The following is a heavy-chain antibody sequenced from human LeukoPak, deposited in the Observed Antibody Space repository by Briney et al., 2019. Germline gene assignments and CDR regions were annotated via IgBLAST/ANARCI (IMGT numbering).Heavy chain of an antibody. CDR3: ARDLLEAYYDSSGLDAFDI. D-gene: IGHD3-22*01. V-gene: IGHV1-8*01. Sequence: ASVKVSCKACGYTFTSYDINWVRQDTGQGLEWMGGMNPNSGNTGYAQKFQGRVTMTRNTSISAAYMELSRLRSDDTAVYYCARDLLEAYYDSSGLDAFDIWGQGTMVTVSS. CDR1: GYTFTSYD. CDR2: MNPNSGNT. J-gene: IGHJ3*02.